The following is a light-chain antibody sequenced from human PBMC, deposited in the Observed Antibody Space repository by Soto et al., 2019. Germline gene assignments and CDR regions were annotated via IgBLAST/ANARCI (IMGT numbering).Light chain of an antibody. Sequence: DIQMTQSPSSLSASVGDRVTITCRASQGIRNDLGWFQQKPGKAPKRLMYAASSLQSGVPSRFSGSGSGTEFTVTMCRLQPEDCATYDVHRYRTYPHTVRQGTKLVLK. V-gene: IGKV1-17*01. CDR1: QGIRND. CDR3: HRYRTYPHT. CDR2: AAS. J-gene: IGKJ2*01.